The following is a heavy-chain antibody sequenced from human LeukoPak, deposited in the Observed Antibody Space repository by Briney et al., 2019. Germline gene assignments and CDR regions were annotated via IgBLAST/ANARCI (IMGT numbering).Heavy chain of an antibody. CDR2: MSSDGTNK. J-gene: IGHJ4*02. CDR3: AKDLVYYGSGREMVDY. D-gene: IGHD3-10*01. CDR1: GFTFSYYA. Sequence: PGRSLRLSCAASGFTFSYYAMHWVRQAPGKGLEWVAVMSSDGTNKYYAESVKGRFTISRDTSKNTLYLQMSSLRAEDTAVYYCAKDLVYYGSGREMVDYWGQGTLVTVSS. V-gene: IGHV3-30*18.